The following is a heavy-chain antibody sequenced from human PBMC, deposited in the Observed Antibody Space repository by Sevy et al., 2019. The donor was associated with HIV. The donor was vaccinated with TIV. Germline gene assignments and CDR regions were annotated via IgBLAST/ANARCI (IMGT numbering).Heavy chain of an antibody. Sequence: GESLKISCAASGFTFSTYWMSWVRQAPGKGLEWVANIKQDGSERYYVDSVKGRFTISRDNAKNSLYLQMNGLRAEDTAVYYCARYYYDSSGYYLFDYWGQGTLVTVSS. J-gene: IGHJ4*02. CDR2: IKQDGSER. CDR3: ARYYYDSSGYYLFDY. D-gene: IGHD3-22*01. CDR1: GFTFSTYW. V-gene: IGHV3-7*01.